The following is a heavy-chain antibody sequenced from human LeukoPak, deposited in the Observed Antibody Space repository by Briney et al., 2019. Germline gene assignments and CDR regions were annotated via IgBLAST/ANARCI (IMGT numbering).Heavy chain of an antibody. V-gene: IGHV3-23*01. J-gene: IGHJ4*02. CDR1: GFTFSSYG. Sequence: GGSLRLSCAASGFTFSSYGMTWVRQAPGKGLEWVSSIYGSGDSTYYADSVKGRFTISRDNSNNTLYLQMSSLRAEDTAIYYCAKDRYSSGVDSWGQGTVVTVSS. D-gene: IGHD6-25*01. CDR2: IYGSGDST. CDR3: AKDRYSSGVDS.